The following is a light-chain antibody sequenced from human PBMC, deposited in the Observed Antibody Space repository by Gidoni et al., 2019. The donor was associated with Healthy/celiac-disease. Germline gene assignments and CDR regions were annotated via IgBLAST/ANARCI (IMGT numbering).Light chain of an antibody. V-gene: IGKV1-8*01. CDR2: AAS. CDR1: QGISSY. CDR3: QQYYSYPFT. Sequence: AIRMTQSPSSFSASTGDRVTITCRASQGISSYLAWYQQKPGKAPKLLIYAASTLQSGVPSRFSGSGSGTDFTLTISCLQSEDVATYYCQQYYSYPFTFGPXTKVDIK. J-gene: IGKJ3*01.